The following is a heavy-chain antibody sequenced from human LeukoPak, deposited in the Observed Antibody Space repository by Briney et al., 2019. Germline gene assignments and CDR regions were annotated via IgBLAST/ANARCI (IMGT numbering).Heavy chain of an antibody. CDR3: ANLNLIPGEDYFDY. V-gene: IGHV3-9*01. J-gene: IGHJ4*02. D-gene: IGHD2-21*01. CDR1: GFTFDDYA. Sequence: GGSLRLSCAASGFTFDDYAMHWVRQAPGKGLEWVSGISWNSGSIGYADSVKGRFTVSRDNAKKSLYLQMNSLRAEDTAVYYCANLNLIPGEDYFDYWGQGTLVSVSS. CDR2: ISWNSGSI.